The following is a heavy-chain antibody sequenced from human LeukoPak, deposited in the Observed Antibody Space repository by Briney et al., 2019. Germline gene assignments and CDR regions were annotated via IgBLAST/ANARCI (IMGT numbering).Heavy chain of an antibody. CDR2: IYHSGST. CDR3: ARNTRNYGYCSGGSCPPGVFDY. J-gene: IGHJ4*02. V-gene: IGHV4-38-2*02. CDR1: GYSISSGYN. D-gene: IGHD2-15*01. Sequence: SETLSLTCTVSGYSISSGYNWGWSRQPPGKGLEWIGSIYHSGSTYYNPSLKSRVTISVDTYKNQFSLKLSSVTAADTAVYYCARNTRNYGYCSGGSCPPGVFDYWGQGTLVTVSS.